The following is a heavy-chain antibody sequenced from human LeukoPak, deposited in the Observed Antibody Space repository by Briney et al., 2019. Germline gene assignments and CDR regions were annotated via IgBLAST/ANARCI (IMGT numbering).Heavy chain of an antibody. CDR3: ARQDGNSKYYFDY. CDR1: GYSFTTYW. V-gene: IGHV5-51*01. Sequence: GESLKISCKGSGYSFTTYWIGWVRQMPGKGLEWMGSIYPADSETRYSPSFQGQVTISADKSISIAYLQWSSLKASDTAMYYCARQDGNSKYYFDYWGQGTLVTVSS. D-gene: IGHD1-1*01. J-gene: IGHJ4*02. CDR2: IYPADSET.